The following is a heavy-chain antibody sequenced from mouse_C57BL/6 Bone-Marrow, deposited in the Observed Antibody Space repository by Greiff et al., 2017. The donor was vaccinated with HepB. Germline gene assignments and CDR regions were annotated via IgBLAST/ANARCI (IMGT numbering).Heavy chain of an antibody. J-gene: IGHJ3*01. D-gene: IGHD1-1*01. CDR3: ARGEFIGAY. Sequence: VQLKESGPELVKPGASVKMSCKASGYTFTDYNMHWVKQSHGKSLEWMGYINPNNGGTNYNQKFKGKATLTVNKSSSTAYMELRSLTSEESAVYYCARGEFIGAYWGQGTLVTVSA. CDR1: GYTFTDYN. CDR2: INPNNGGT. V-gene: IGHV1-22*01.